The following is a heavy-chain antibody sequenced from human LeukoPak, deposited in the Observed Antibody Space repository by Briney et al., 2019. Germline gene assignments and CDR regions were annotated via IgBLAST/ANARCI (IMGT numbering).Heavy chain of an antibody. CDR3: TSRSTKGYCSSTRCISTDY. Sequence: PGGSLRLSCAASGFTFSGSAMHWVRQASGKGLEWVGRIRSKANSYATAYAASVKGRFTISRDDSKNTAYLQMNSLKTEDTAVYYCTSRSTKGYCSSTRCISTDYWGQGTLVTVSS. CDR2: IRSKANSYAT. V-gene: IGHV3-73*01. D-gene: IGHD2-2*01. CDR1: GFTFSGSA. J-gene: IGHJ4*02.